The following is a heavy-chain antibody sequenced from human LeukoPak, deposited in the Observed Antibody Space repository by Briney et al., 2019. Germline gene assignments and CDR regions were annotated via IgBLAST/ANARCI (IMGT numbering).Heavy chain of an antibody. V-gene: IGHV3-9*01. Sequence: GGSLRLSCAVSGFTFDDCAMHWVRQVPGKGLEWVSGISWNSDTIDLADSVKGRFTISRDNAKNSLYLQMNRLRAEDTALYYCATNGGGDSGYGNFDYWGQGTLVTVSS. CDR1: GFTFDDCA. CDR2: ISWNSDTI. J-gene: IGHJ4*02. D-gene: IGHD5-12*01. CDR3: ATNGGGDSGYGNFDY.